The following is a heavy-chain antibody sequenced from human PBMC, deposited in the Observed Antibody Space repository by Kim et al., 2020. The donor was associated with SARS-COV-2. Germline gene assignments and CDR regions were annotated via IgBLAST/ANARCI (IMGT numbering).Heavy chain of an antibody. Sequence: GGSLRLSCAATGFTVSNAWMNWVRQAPGKGLECVGRIKSKTDGGTTDYAAPVKGRFIISRDDSENTLYLQMNSLKTEDTAVYYCTYTPPIHGPWGWFDPWGQGTLVTVSS. V-gene: IGHV3-15*01. D-gene: IGHD7-27*01. CDR2: IKSKTDGGTT. CDR3: TYTPPIHGPWGWFDP. CDR1: GFTVSNAW. J-gene: IGHJ5*02.